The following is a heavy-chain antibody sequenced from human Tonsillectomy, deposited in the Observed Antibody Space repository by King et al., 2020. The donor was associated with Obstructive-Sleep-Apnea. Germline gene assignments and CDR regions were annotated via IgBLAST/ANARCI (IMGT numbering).Heavy chain of an antibody. J-gene: IGHJ3*02. D-gene: IGHD7-27*01. V-gene: IGHV4-31*03. CDR2: IFYNGNT. CDR3: ARVALGKGTFDI. Sequence: QLQESGPGLVRPSQTLSLTCSVSGGSLSNSGYYWSWIRQHPGKGLEWIGYIFYNGNTDYNPSLKSRLTISVDTTKNQFSLKLTSVTDADTAVYYCARVALGKGTFDIWGQGATVAVSS. CDR1: GGSLSNSGYY.